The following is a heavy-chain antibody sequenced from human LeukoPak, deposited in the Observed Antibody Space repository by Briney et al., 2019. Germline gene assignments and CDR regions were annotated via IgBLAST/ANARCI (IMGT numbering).Heavy chain of an antibody. Sequence: GGSLGLSCAASGFTFSSYAMSWVRQAPGKGLEWVSASSGSGGSTYYADSVKGRFTISRDNSKNTLYLQMNSLRAEDTAVYYCAKDGMATISYYFDYWGQGTLVTVSS. CDR2: SSGSGGST. D-gene: IGHD5-24*01. CDR1: GFTFSSYA. V-gene: IGHV3-23*01. J-gene: IGHJ4*02. CDR3: AKDGMATISYYFDY.